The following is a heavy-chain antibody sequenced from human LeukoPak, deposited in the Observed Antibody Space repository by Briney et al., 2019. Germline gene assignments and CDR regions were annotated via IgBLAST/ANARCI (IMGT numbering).Heavy chain of an antibody. CDR3: ARDRPHGGSGYFFDY. CDR2: IYTSGST. D-gene: IGHD3-22*01. Sequence: SETLSLTCTVSGGSISSYYWSWIRQPAGKGLEWIGRIYTSGSTNYNPSLKSRVTMSVDTSKNQFSLKLSSVTAADTAVYYCARDRPHGGSGYFFDYWGQGTLVIVSS. V-gene: IGHV4-4*07. J-gene: IGHJ4*02. CDR1: GGSISSYY.